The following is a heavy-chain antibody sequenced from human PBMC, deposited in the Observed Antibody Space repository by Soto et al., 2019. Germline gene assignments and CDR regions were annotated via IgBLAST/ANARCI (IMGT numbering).Heavy chain of an antibody. CDR2: IYYSGST. D-gene: IGHD3-9*01. V-gene: IGHV4-31*03. J-gene: IGHJ5*02. Sequence: QVQLQESGPGLVKPSQTLSLTCTVSGGSISTGGHYWSWIRQHPGKGLEWIANIYYSGSTYYNPSLKSRVVISVDMSKIHVSLALSSVTAADTAVYYCATFRYFDILTGYYYASFDLWGQGTLDTVSS. CDR1: GGSISTGGHY. CDR3: ATFRYFDILTGYYYASFDL.